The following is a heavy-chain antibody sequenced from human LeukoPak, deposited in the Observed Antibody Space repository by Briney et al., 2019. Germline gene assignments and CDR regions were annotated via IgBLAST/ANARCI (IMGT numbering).Heavy chain of an antibody. J-gene: IGHJ1*01. CDR1: GFTFSTYA. CDR3: EKAVMAVPGTYLPR. CDR2: IFFDGSKQ. D-gene: IGHD3-16*01. Sequence: GGSLIPSCAASGFTFSTYAIRGVRQAPSKGLEWGTVIFFDGSKQYYAYSVKGRIAASGDYTRNTYHQRIDILTVDATTFYYCEKAVMAVPGTYLPRWGQGTLVTV. V-gene: IGHV3-30*09.